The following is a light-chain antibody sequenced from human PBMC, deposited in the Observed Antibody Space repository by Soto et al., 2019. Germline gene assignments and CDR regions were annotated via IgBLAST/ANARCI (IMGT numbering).Light chain of an antibody. J-gene: IGKJ1*01. CDR3: QQSYSTTWT. CDR2: AAS. CDR1: QGISSS. V-gene: IGKV1-39*01. Sequence: DKKVNQSPPTLSASVRDRVTMTCRASQGISSSLAWYQQRPGKAPKLLIYAASNLQNEVPSRFSGSGSGTDFTLTISSLQPEDFTTYSCQQSYSTTWTSGQGTKVDI.